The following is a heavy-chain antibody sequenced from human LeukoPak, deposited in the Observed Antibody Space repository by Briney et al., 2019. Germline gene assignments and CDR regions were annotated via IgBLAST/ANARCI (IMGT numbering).Heavy chain of an antibody. CDR2: INPNSGGT. V-gene: IGHV1-2*02. J-gene: IGHJ6*02. CDR1: GYTFTGYY. CDR3: ARVSITTYWNAMDV. D-gene: IGHD4-11*01. Sequence: GASVKVSCKASGYTFTGYYMHWVRQPPGQGLEWMGLINPNSGGTNYAQKFQGRVTVTRDTSISTAYMDLSRLTSDDTAVYFCARVSITTYWNAMDVWGQGTTVTVSS.